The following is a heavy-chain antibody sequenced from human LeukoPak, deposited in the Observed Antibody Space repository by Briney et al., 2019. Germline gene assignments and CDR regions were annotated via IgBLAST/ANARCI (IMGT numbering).Heavy chain of an antibody. Sequence: SETLSLTCTVSGGSISSYYWSWIRQPPGKGLEWIGYIYYSGSTNYNPSLKSRVTISVDTSKNQFSLKLSSVTAADTAVYYCARKNFTSGIYLNWFDPGGQGTLVTVSS. D-gene: IGHD3-10*01. CDR2: IYYSGST. CDR1: GGSISSYY. J-gene: IGHJ5*02. CDR3: ARKNFTSGIYLNWFDP. V-gene: IGHV4-59*01.